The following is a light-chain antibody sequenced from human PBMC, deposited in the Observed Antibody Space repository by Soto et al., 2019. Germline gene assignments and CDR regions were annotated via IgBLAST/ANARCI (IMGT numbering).Light chain of an antibody. J-gene: IGKJ5*01. Sequence: DIQRTQSPSTLSSSVGDRVTITWRASQSISSWLAWYQQKPGKAPKLLIYDASSLESGVPSRFSGSGSGTELTLTISSLQSEDFAVYYCQQYNNWPPITFGQGTRLYIK. CDR3: QQYNNWPPIT. V-gene: IGKV1-5*01. CDR2: DAS. CDR1: QSISSW.